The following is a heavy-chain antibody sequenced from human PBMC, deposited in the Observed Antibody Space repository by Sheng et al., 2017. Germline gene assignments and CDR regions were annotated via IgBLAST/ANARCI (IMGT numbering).Heavy chain of an antibody. J-gene: IGHJ4*02. D-gene: IGHD1-26*01. V-gene: IGHV3-30*04. CDR3: ATDSLVYSGSPFDY. CDR2: ISYDAGNK. Sequence: QVQLVESGGGVVQPGRSLRLSCAASAYTFRSYAMHWVRQAPGKGLEWVAVISYDAGNKYYADSVKGRFIISRDNSKNTLFLQMNSLRVEDTAIYYCATDSLVYSGSPFDYWGQGSLVTPSS. CDR1: AYTFRSYA.